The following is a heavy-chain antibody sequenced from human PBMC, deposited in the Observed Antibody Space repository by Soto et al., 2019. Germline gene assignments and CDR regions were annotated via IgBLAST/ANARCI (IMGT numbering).Heavy chain of an antibody. CDR3: ARGNKLRLGIVSCAFDI. CDR2: IYYSGRT. CDR1: GGSISSYY. V-gene: IGHV4-59*01. J-gene: IGHJ3*02. Sequence: QVQLQESGPGLVKPSETLSLTCTVSGGSISSYYWSWIRQPPGKGLEWIGYIYYSGRTNYNPSLKSRVTIPVDTSKNQFSLKLSSVTAADTAVYYCARGNKLRLGIVSCAFDIWGQGTMVTVSS. D-gene: IGHD3-16*01.